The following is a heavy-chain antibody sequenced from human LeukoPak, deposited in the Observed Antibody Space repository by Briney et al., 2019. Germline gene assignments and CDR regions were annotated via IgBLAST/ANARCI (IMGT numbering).Heavy chain of an antibody. CDR1: GFTFSSYW. Sequence: GGSLRLSCAAAGFTFSSYWMSWVRQAPGKGLEWVASIKQDGTEKHYVDSVKGRFTISKDNAKNSLYLQMNSLRAEDTAVYYCAREDHSNYEYWGQGTLVTVSS. D-gene: IGHD4-11*01. CDR3: AREDHSNYEY. J-gene: IGHJ4*02. V-gene: IGHV3-7*03. CDR2: IKQDGTEK.